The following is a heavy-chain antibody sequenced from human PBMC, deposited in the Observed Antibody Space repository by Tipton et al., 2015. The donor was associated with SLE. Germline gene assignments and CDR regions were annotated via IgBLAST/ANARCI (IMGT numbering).Heavy chain of an antibody. V-gene: IGHV4-59*08. D-gene: IGHD6-19*01. CDR2: IYYSGST. Sequence: TLSLTCTVSGGSISGYYWSWIRQPPGRGLEWIGYIYYSGSTNYNPSLKSRVTISVDTSKNQFSLKLSSVTAADTAVYYCARHGLRNVADHWYFDLWGRGTLVTVSS. J-gene: IGHJ2*01. CDR1: GGSISGYY. CDR3: ARHGLRNVADHWYFDL.